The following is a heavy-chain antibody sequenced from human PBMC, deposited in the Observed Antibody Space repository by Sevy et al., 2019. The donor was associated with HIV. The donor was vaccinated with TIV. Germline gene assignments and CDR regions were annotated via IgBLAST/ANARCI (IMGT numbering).Heavy chain of an antibody. J-gene: IGHJ6*03. CDR1: GFSFDSYG. Sequence: GGSLRLSCAVSGFSFDSYGMTWVRQAPGKGLEWVSAISGSGTRTYYADSVKGRFIISRDNSKNTLDLQMNSLRAEDIAIYYWGKGGGGHYDPDEIAYYFYYYNMDVWGKGTTVTVSS. CDR3: GKGGGGHYDPDEIAYYFYYYNMDV. CDR2: ISGSGTRT. D-gene: IGHD3-22*01. V-gene: IGHV3-23*01.